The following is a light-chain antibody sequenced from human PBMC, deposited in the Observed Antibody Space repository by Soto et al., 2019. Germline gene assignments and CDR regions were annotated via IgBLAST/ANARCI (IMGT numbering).Light chain of an antibody. J-gene: IGKJ5*01. CDR1: QSVSNNY. CDR3: QQYGSSPIT. CDR2: GAS. V-gene: IGKV3-20*01. Sequence: EIVLTRSPRILFLSAGGRDTLPWMDSQSVSNNYLAWYQQKPGQAPRLLIYGASSRATGIPDRFSGSGSGTDFTLTISRLEPEDFAVYYCQQYGSSPITFGQGTRLEI.